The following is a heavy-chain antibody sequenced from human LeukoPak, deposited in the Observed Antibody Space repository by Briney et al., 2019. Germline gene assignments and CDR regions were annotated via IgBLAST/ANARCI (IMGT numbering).Heavy chain of an antibody. D-gene: IGHD3-22*01. CDR1: GYTFTTYA. CDR3: AKMGTYYYDSSGYYAFDY. V-gene: IGHV1-2*02. Sequence: GASVKVSCKASGYTFTTYAMNWVRQAPGQGLEWMGWINPNSGGTNYAQKFQGRVTMTRDTSISTAYMELSRLRSDDTAVYYCAKMGTYYYDSSGYYAFDYWGQGTLVTVSS. J-gene: IGHJ4*02. CDR2: INPNSGGT.